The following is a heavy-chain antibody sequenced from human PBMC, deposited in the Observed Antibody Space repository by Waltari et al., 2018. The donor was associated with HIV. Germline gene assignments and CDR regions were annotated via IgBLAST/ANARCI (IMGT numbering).Heavy chain of an antibody. D-gene: IGHD6-13*01. CDR1: GFTFGVYA. J-gene: IGHJ4*02. V-gene: IGHV3-49*04. CDR3: SRVGAAAAVTLDY. Sequence: EVQLVESGGGLVQPGRSLRLSCTASGFTFGVYAMSWVCEAPGRGLEWVVFTRSKTYGGTTEYAASVKGRFTISRDDSKSIAYLQMNSLKSEDTAVYYCSRVGAAAAVTLDYWGQGTLVTVSS. CDR2: TRSKTYGGTT.